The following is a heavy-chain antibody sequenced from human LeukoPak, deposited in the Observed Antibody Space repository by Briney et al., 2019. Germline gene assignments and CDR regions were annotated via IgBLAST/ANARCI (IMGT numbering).Heavy chain of an antibody. CDR3: ASQTSIAVAGSGAFDI. CDR1: GFTVSSNY. Sequence: GGSLRLSCAASGFTVSSNYMSWVRQAPGKGLEWVSIIYSGGSTYYADSVKGRFTISRDNSKNTLYLQMNSLRAEDTAVYYCASQTSIAVAGSGAFDIWGQGTMVTVSS. J-gene: IGHJ3*02. D-gene: IGHD6-19*01. CDR2: IYSGGST. V-gene: IGHV3-66*04.